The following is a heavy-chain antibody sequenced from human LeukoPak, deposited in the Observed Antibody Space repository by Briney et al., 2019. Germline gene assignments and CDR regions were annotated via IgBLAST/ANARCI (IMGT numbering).Heavy chain of an antibody. V-gene: IGHV4-61*01. D-gene: IGHD3-10*01. CDR2: IFYSGST. CDR1: GGSISSGSYY. Sequence: SETLSLTCTVSGGSISSGSYYWSWIRQPPGKGLEWIGYIFYSGSTNYNPSLRSRVTISLDTSKNQFSLKLSSVTAADTAVYYCARLTMFRGVIYGTDWHSDLWGRGTLVTVSS. CDR3: ARLTMFRGVIYGTDWHSDL. J-gene: IGHJ2*01.